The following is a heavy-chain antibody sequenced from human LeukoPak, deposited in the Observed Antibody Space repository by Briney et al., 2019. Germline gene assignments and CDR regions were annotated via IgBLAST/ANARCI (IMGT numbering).Heavy chain of an antibody. Sequence: IYGSGSTHYDPSLRSRVTISEDTSKNQSSLKLTSVTAADTAVYYCARNVGWYSHDSWGQGTLVTVSS. CDR3: ARNVGWYSHDS. V-gene: IGHV4-59*08. J-gene: IGHJ4*02. CDR2: IYGSGST. D-gene: IGHD6-19*01.